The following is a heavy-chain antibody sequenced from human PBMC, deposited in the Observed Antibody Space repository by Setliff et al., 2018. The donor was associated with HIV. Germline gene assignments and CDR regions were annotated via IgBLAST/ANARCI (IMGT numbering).Heavy chain of an antibody. CDR3: ARIADDYSRYYHYMDV. CDR1: GGSISTYY. Sequence: SETLSLTCTVSGGSISTYYWSWIRQPPGKGLEWIGYISYSGNTNYSPSLKSRVTISVDTSKNQFSLKLNSVTAADTAVYYCARIADDYSRYYHYMDVWGEGTTVTVSS. CDR2: ISYSGNT. J-gene: IGHJ6*03. D-gene: IGHD4-4*01. V-gene: IGHV4-59*01.